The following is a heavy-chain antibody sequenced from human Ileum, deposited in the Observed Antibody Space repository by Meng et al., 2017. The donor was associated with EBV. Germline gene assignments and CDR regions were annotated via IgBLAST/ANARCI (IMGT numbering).Heavy chain of an antibody. D-gene: IGHD3-10*01. CDR3: LRGSGGSV. V-gene: IGHV4-4*02. CDR1: GDSITNHKW. Sequence: QVQLRWPGPALVKPSATLSLTCAVSGDSITNHKWWAWVRQPPGKGLEWIGEIPHRGSSAYNPSLKSRVSMSIDKSKNQVSLKLTSVTAADTAVYHCLRGSGGSVWGQGTLVTVSS. J-gene: IGHJ1*01. CDR2: IPHRGSS.